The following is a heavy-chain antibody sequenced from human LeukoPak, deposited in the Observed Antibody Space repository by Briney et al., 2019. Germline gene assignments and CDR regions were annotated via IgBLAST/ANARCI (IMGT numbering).Heavy chain of an antibody. J-gene: IGHJ6*03. Sequence: GASVKVSCKASGGTSSSYAISWVRQAPGQGLEWMGGIIPIFGTANYAQKFQGRVTITTDESTSTAYMELSSLRSEDTAVYYCARAKAEKQLDGVYYYYYMDVWGKGTTVTVSS. D-gene: IGHD6-13*01. CDR3: ARAKAEKQLDGVYYYYYMDV. V-gene: IGHV1-69*05. CDR1: GGTSSSYA. CDR2: IIPIFGTA.